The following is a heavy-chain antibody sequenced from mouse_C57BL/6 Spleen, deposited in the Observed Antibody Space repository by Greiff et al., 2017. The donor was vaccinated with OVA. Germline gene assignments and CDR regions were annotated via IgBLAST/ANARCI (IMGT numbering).Heavy chain of an antibody. V-gene: IGHV7-3*01. Sequence: EVMLVDSGGGLVQPGGSLSLSCAASGFTFTDYYMSWVRQPPGKALEWLGFIRNKANGYTTEYSASVKGRFTISSDNSQSILYLQMNALRAEDSATYYCARSFYYGSLFDYWGQGTTLTVSS. J-gene: IGHJ2*01. CDR3: ARSFYYGSLFDY. D-gene: IGHD1-1*01. CDR2: IRNKANGYTT. CDR1: GFTFTDYY.